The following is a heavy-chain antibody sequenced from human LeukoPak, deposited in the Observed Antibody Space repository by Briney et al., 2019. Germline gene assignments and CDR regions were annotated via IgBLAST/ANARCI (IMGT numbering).Heavy chain of an antibody. Sequence: PSETLSLTCAVSGGSISSGGYSWSWIRQPAGKGLEWIGRIYTSGTTNYNPSLKSRVTISVGTSKSQFSLKLNSVTAADTAVYYCAREVSDYDILTGWIDYWGQGALVSVSS. CDR2: IYTSGTT. CDR3: AREVSDYDILTGWIDY. J-gene: IGHJ4*02. V-gene: IGHV4-61*02. D-gene: IGHD3-9*01. CDR1: GGSISSGGYS.